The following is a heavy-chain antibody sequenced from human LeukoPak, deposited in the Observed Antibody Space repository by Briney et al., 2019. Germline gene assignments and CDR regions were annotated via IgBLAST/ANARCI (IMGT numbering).Heavy chain of an antibody. CDR1: GGTFSSFA. J-gene: IGHJ5*02. CDR3: ASRLYDILTGYSPNWFDP. V-gene: IGHV1-8*02. Sequence: ASVKVSCKASGGTFSSFAISWVRQATGQGLEWMGWMNPNSGNTGYAQKFQGRVTMTRNTSISTAYMELSSLRSEDTAVYYCASRLYDILTGYSPNWFDPWGQGTLVTVSS. D-gene: IGHD3-9*01. CDR2: MNPNSGNT.